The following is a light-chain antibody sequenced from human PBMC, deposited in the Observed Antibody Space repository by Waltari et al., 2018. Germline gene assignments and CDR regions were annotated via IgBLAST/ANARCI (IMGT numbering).Light chain of an antibody. CDR3: SSYAVSKRVV. Sequence: QSALTQPPSASGSPGQSVTTPSTGPSSDAGGHNYASWYQQHPGKAPKLMISEVSKRPSGVPDRFSGSKSGNTASLTVSGLQAEDEADYYCSSYAVSKRVVFGGGTKLTVL. J-gene: IGLJ2*01. CDR1: SSDAGGHNY. CDR2: EVS. V-gene: IGLV2-8*01.